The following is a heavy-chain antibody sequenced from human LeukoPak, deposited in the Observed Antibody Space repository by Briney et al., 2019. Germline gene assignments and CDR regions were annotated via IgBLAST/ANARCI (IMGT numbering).Heavy chain of an antibody. J-gene: IGHJ4*02. CDR2: IYTGGST. CDR1: GGSISSYY. D-gene: IGHD6-19*01. Sequence: SETLSLTCTVSGGSISSYYWSWIRQPAGKGLEWIGRIYTGGSTNYNPSLKSRVTMSVDTSKNQFSLKLSSVTAADTAVYYCAREVAGTVGEKYVEGIDYWGQGTLVTVSS. CDR3: AREVAGTVGEKYVEGIDY. V-gene: IGHV4-4*07.